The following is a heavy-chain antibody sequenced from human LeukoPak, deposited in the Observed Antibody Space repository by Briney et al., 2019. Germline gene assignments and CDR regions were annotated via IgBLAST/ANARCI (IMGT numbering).Heavy chain of an antibody. CDR3: ARVPSFDSWSGFPDY. CDR2: VDPSSGKA. J-gene: IGHJ4*02. V-gene: IGHV1-8*01. CDR1: GYTFTSYD. D-gene: IGHD3-3*01. Sequence: ASVEVSCKASGYTFTSYDINWVRQSTGQGLEWMGWVDPSSGKAGSSQKFQGRVIMTSSTSITTVYMELSSLTSEDTAIYYCARVPSFDSWSGFPDYWGQGTLVTVSS.